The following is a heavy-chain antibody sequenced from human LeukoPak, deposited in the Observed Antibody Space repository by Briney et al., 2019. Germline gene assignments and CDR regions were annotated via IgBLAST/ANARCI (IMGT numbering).Heavy chain of an antibody. Sequence: GASVKVSCKASGYTFTSYYMHWVRQAPGQGLVWMGIINPSGGSTSYAQKFQGRVTMTRDTSTSTVYMQLSSLRSEDTAVYYCARAHSSGWYSSNWFDPWGQGTLVTVSS. CDR1: GYTFTSYY. V-gene: IGHV1-46*01. J-gene: IGHJ5*02. CDR3: ARAHSSGWYSSNWFDP. D-gene: IGHD6-19*01. CDR2: INPSGGST.